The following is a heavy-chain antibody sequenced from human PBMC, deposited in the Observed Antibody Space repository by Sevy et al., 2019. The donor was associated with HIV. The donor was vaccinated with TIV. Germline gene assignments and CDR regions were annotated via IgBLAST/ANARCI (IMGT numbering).Heavy chain of an antibody. Sequence: SETLSLTCSVSGGSITSNNYYWGWIRQPPGKGLEWIGSIYHSGNTYYNPSLKSRVTVSIDTSRSHFSLKVTSVAASDTAVYFCARQPGYRSTYYGFSLSRTFDSWGPGTLVTVSS. V-gene: IGHV4-39*01. CDR1: GGSITSNNYY. J-gene: IGHJ4*02. D-gene: IGHD6-19*01. CDR3: ARQPGYRSTYYGFSLSRTFDS. CDR2: IYHSGNT.